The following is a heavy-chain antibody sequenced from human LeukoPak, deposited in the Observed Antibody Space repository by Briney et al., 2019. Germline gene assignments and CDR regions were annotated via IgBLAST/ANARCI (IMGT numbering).Heavy chain of an antibody. CDR2: IKSKTDGGTT. D-gene: IGHD6-19*01. J-gene: IGHJ6*04. CDR3: TTAINSSGGDGYYYYYGMDV. CDR1: GFTFSNAW. Sequence: KPGGSLRLSCAASGFTFSNAWMSWVRQAPGKGLEWVGRIKSKTDGGTTDYAAPVKGRFTISRDDSKNTLYLQMNSLKTEDTAVYYCTTAINSSGGDGYYYYYGMDVWGKGTTVTVSS. V-gene: IGHV3-15*01.